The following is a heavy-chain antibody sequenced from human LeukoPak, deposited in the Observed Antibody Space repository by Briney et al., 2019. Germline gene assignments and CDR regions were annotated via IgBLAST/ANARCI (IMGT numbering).Heavy chain of an antibody. CDR3: ARSLPRAVVVVAATLDTDAFDI. CDR2: IYTSGST. CDR1: GGSLSSYY. D-gene: IGHD2-15*01. Sequence: PSETLSLTCTVSGGSLSSYYWSWIRQPAGKGLEWIGRIYTSGSTNYNPSLNSRVTMSVDTSKNQFSLKLSSVTAADTAVYYCARSLPRAVVVVAATLDTDAFDIWGQGTMVTVSS. J-gene: IGHJ3*02. V-gene: IGHV4-4*07.